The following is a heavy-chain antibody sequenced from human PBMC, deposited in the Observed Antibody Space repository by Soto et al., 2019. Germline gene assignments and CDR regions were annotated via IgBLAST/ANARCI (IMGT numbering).Heavy chain of an antibody. V-gene: IGHV3-53*04. CDR2: IYSGGNT. CDR3: AREVVPAAQTYYGMDV. Sequence: EVQLVESGGGWVQPGGSLKLSCIASGFTVSSNYMTWVRQAPGKGLEWVSVIYSGGNTYYADSVKGRFTISRHNSKTTLYLQMNSLTPEDTAVSYCAREVVPAAQTYYGMDVWGQGTTVTVAS. J-gene: IGHJ6*02. D-gene: IGHD2-2*01. CDR1: GFTVSSNY.